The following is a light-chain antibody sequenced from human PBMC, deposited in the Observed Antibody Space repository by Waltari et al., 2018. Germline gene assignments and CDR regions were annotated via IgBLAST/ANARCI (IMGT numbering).Light chain of an antibody. V-gene: IGKV3-15*01. Sequence: TVMTQSPDTLSLSPGETAALSCRACQRVKVHLPWYQQQVGQTPRLLIYAASSRTTGIPGRFSGSGSGTDFTLTISSLQSEDFAVYYCQQYDEWPFTFGQGTKVDFK. CDR1: QRVKVH. J-gene: IGKJ2*01. CDR2: AAS. CDR3: QQYDEWPFT.